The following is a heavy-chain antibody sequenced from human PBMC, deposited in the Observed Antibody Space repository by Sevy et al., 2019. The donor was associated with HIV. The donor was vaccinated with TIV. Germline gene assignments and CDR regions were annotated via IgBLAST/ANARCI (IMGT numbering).Heavy chain of an antibody. D-gene: IGHD6-19*01. CDR3: AKDTSGWYDALDQ. V-gene: IGHV3-23*01. Sequence: GGSLRLSCEVSGFTFSYFAMSWVRQAPGKGLEWVSGISANGATSHYAASVRGRFTISRDNSKNRMYLQMSSLRAEDKAQYYCAKDTSGWYDALDQWGQGTLVTVSS. J-gene: IGHJ4*02. CDR1: GFTFSYFA. CDR2: ISANGATS.